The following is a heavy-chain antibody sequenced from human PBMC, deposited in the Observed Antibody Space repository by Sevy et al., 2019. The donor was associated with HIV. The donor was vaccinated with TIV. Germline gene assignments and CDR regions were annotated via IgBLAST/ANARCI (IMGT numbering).Heavy chain of an antibody. Sequence: LSLTCAASGFSFSQYSMNWVRQAPGKGLEWLSYISGSSGTIYYAGSVKGRFTISRENAKNSVYLQMNSLRDEDSAVYYCARVVLYYDANYCDFWGQGALVTVSS. V-gene: IGHV3-48*02. D-gene: IGHD3-22*01. CDR1: GFSFSQYS. J-gene: IGHJ4*02. CDR2: ISGSSGTI. CDR3: ARVVLYYDANYCDF.